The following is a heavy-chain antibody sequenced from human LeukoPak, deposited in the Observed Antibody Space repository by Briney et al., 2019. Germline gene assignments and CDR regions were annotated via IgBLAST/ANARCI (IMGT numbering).Heavy chain of an antibody. CDR2: IYYSEST. D-gene: IGHD6-19*01. V-gene: IGHV4-39*01. CDR1: GGSISSSSYY. CDR3: ARGRYSSPDY. J-gene: IGHJ4*02. Sequence: SETLSLTCTVSGGSISSSSYYWGWIRQPPGKGLEWIGRIYYSESTYYNPSLKRLATISVDTSKNELSLKLSSVTAADTAVYYCARGRYSSPDYWGQGTLVSVSS.